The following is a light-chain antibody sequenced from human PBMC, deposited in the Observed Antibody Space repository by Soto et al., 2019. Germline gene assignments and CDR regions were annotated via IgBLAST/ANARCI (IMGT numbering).Light chain of an antibody. Sequence: QSFLAQPASVSGSPVQSITISCTGTSSDICDYDYFSWYQHLPGKSPKLLIFDVTHRPSGVSDRFPGSKSGNTASLTISGVRHEDEADYYCCPYTDIAXDVVVGGGTK. CDR2: DVT. CDR3: CPYTDIAXDVV. V-gene: IGLV2-14*01. CDR1: SSDICDYDY. J-gene: IGLJ2*01.